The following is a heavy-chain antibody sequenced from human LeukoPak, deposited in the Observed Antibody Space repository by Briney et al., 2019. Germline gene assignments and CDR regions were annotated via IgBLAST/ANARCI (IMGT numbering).Heavy chain of an antibody. J-gene: IGHJ4*02. CDR3: ARGHDLNF. V-gene: IGHV4-59*11. D-gene: IGHD1-1*01. Sequence: SETLSLNCTVSGGSISSHYWSWIRQPPGKGLEWIGYIYYSGSTNYNPSLKSRVTMSVDTSKNQFSLELSSVTAADTAVYYCARGHDLNFWGQGTPVTVSS. CDR1: GGSISSHY. CDR2: IYYSGST.